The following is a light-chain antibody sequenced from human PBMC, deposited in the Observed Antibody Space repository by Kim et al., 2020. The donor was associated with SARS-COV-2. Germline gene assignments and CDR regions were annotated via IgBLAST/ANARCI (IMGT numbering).Light chain of an antibody. V-gene: IGKV3-11*01. CDR1: HSVDIN. J-gene: IGKJ4*01. CDR2: DAA. CDR3: QQRTGWPPALT. Sequence: AGDGASRSCRASHSVDINLAGYQQTPGQPPRLLIYDAAIRATGVPPRFSGSGSGTDFTLTISSLEAEDFAVYYCQQRTGWPPALTFGGGTKVDIK.